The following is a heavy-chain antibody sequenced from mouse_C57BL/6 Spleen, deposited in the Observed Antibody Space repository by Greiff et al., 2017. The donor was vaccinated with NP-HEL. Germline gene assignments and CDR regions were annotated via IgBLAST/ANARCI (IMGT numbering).Heavy chain of an antibody. CDR3: TTITTVVADYAMDY. Sequence: EVKLMESGEGLVKPGGSLKLSCAASGFTFSSYAMSWVRQTPEKRLEWVAYISSGGDYIYYADTVKGRFTISSDNARNTLYLQMSSLKSEDTAMYYCTTITTVVADYAMDYWGQGTSVTVSS. V-gene: IGHV5-9-1*02. D-gene: IGHD1-1*01. J-gene: IGHJ4*01. CDR1: GFTFSSYA. CDR2: ISSGGDYI.